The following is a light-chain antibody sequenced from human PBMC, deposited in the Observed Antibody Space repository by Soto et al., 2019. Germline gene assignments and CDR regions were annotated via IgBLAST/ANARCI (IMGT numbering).Light chain of an antibody. CDR1: QGISKY. CDR3: QQYNYWPPYT. Sequence: DIQMTQSPSAMSASVGDRVTITCRASQGISKYLAWFQQRPGKVPRRLVYAASSLQSGVPSRFSGSGSGTEFTLTISSLQPEDFGAYYCQQYNYWPPYTFGQVTKVDIK. CDR2: AAS. J-gene: IGKJ2*01. V-gene: IGKV1-17*03.